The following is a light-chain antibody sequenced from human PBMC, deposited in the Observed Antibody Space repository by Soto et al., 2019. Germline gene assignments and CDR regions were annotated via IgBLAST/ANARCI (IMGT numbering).Light chain of an antibody. Sequence: SYELTQPPSVSMAPGKTARITCGGNNIGSKSVHWYQQKPGQAPVLVIYYDSDRPSGIPERFSGSNSGNTATLTISRVEAGDEADYYCQVWDSSSAVVFGGGTKLTV. V-gene: IGLV3-21*04. J-gene: IGLJ2*01. CDR3: QVWDSSSAVV. CDR2: YDS. CDR1: NIGSKS.